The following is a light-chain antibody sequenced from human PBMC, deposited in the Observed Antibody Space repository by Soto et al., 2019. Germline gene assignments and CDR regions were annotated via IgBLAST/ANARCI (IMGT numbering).Light chain of an antibody. CDR1: QSVSSSY. V-gene: IGKV3-20*01. Sequence: EIVLTQSPGTLSLSPGERATLSCRASQSVSSSYLAWYQQKPGQAPRLLIYGASSRATGIPDRFSGSGSGTDFTLTISRLEPEDFAVYYCQKYGSSPNAFTFGQGTKLEIK. CDR2: GAS. J-gene: IGKJ2*01. CDR3: QKYGSSPNAFT.